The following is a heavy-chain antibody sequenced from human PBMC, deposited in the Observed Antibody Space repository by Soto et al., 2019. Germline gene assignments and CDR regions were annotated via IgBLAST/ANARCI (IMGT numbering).Heavy chain of an antibody. CDR2: VSGNNGAS. Sequence: ASVKVSCKASGGTFSSSTISWVRQAPGQGLEWVGWVSGNNGASNPAPKVQGRITMTLDTSTGVSYMALRSLRSDDTAIYYCVRDQKYFRVNGNWFDSWGQGTLVTVS. D-gene: IGHD2-2*01. CDR3: VRDQKYFRVNGNWFDS. V-gene: IGHV1-18*04. J-gene: IGHJ5*01. CDR1: GGTFSSST.